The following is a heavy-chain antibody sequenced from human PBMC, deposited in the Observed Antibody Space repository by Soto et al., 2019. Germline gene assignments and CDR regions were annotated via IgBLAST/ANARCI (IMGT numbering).Heavy chain of an antibody. Sequence: QVQLVESGGGVVQPGRSLRLSCAASGFAFSHYAMHWVRQAPGRGLEWVTFISYNGREKYYADSVKGRFTISRDDSKNTLFLQMDSLTTEDTAFYYCAREERGEYPVYWGQGTLVTVSS. CDR1: GFAFSHYA. CDR3: AREERGEYPVY. CDR2: ISYNGREK. D-gene: IGHD2-2*02. V-gene: IGHV3-30*04. J-gene: IGHJ4*02.